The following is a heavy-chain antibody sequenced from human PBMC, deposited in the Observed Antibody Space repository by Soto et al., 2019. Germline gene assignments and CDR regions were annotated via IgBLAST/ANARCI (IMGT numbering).Heavy chain of an antibody. CDR1: GFTFRSVW. D-gene: IGHD2-2*01. J-gene: IGHJ4*02. CDR3: TSLYQGVSN. CDR2: ILSKTDAETT. Sequence: PVEFRRLAYGASGFTFRSVWMSWVRQTPGKGLEWVGRILSKTDAETTDYAAPVKGRFTISRDDSKHALYLQTKSLKTEDTAVYYCTSLYQGVSNWGQGT. V-gene: IGHV3-15*01.